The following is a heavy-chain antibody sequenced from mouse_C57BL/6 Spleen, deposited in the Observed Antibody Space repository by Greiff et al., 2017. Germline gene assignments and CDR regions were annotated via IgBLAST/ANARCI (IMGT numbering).Heavy chain of an antibody. Sequence: EVHLVESGEGLVKPGGSLKLSCAASGFTFSSYAMSWVRQTPEKRLEWVAYISSGGDYIYYADTVKGRFTISRDNARNTLYLQMSSLKSEDTAMYYCTRAGYYSNPPMDYWGQGTSVTVSS. CDR2: ISSGGDYI. D-gene: IGHD2-5*01. V-gene: IGHV5-9-1*02. CDR1: GFTFSSYA. J-gene: IGHJ4*01. CDR3: TRAGYYSNPPMDY.